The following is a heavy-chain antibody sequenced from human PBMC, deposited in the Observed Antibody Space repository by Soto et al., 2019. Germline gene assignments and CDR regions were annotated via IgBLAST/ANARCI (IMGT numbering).Heavy chain of an antibody. V-gene: IGHV1-2*02. CDR3: ARDPYDSSGYFVDY. J-gene: IGHJ4*02. Sequence: ASVKVSCKASGYTFTGYYMHWVRQAPGQGLEWMGWINPNSGGTNYAQKFQGRVTITRDTSISTAYMELSRLRSDDTAVYYCARDPYDSSGYFVDYWGQGTLVTVSS. CDR2: INPNSGGT. D-gene: IGHD3-22*01. CDR1: GYTFTGYY.